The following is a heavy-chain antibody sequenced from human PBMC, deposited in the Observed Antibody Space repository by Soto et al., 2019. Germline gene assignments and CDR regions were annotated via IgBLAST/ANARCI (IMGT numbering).Heavy chain of an antibody. J-gene: IGHJ5*02. V-gene: IGHV1-8*01. CDR2: MNPNSGNT. CDR1: GYTFTSYD. Sequence: QVPLVQSGAEVQKPGASLKVSCKASGYTFTSYDINWVRQATGQGLEWMGWMNPNSGNTGYAQKFQGRVSMTRNTSISTAYMELSSLRSEDTGVYYCARRCCSGGGYYHWSGPWGQGTLVTVSS. CDR3: ARRCCSGGGYYHWSGP. D-gene: IGHD2-15*01.